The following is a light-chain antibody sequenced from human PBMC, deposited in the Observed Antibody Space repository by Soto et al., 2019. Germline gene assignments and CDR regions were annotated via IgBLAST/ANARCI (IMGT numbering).Light chain of an antibody. CDR1: SSDIGGYNS. CDR2: EVN. CDR3: SSSAGTNSRVL. Sequence: QSALNQPPSASGSPGQSVTISCTGTSSDIGGYNSVSWYQQHPGKAPKLMIYEVNKRPLGVPERFSGSKSGNTASLTVSGLQADDEADYYCSSSAGTNSRVLVGGGTKVTVL. V-gene: IGLV2-8*01. J-gene: IGLJ2*01.